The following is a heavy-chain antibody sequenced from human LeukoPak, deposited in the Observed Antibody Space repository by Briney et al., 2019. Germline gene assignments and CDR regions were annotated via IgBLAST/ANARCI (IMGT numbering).Heavy chain of an antibody. CDR1: GFTFSSYS. V-gene: IGHV3-21*04. D-gene: IGHD6-19*01. CDR3: AKTQWQGGDDAFDI. CDR2: ISSSSSYI. Sequence: GGSLRLSCAASGFTFSSYSMNWLRQAPGKGLEWVSSISSSSSYIYYADSVKGRFTISRDNSKNTLYLQMNSLRAEDTAVYYCAKTQWQGGDDAFDIWGQGTMVTVSS. J-gene: IGHJ3*02.